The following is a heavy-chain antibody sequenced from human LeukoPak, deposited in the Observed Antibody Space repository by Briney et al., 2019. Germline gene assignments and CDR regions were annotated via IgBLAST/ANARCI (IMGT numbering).Heavy chain of an antibody. CDR3: AKDGGYPRGVHFDY. CDR1: GFTFSSYG. D-gene: IGHD5-12*01. Sequence: GGSLRLSCAASGFTFSSYGMHWVRQAPGKGLEWVAFIRYDGSNKYYADSVKGRFTISGDNSKNTLYLQMNSLRAEDTAVYYCAKDGGYPRGVHFDYWGQGTLVTVSS. V-gene: IGHV3-30*02. J-gene: IGHJ4*02. CDR2: IRYDGSNK.